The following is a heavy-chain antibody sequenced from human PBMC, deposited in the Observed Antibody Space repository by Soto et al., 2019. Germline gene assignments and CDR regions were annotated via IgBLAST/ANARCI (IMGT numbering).Heavy chain of an antibody. CDR1: GYSISTYW. Sequence: GESLKISCAASGYSISTYWMSWVRQAPGKGLEWVANVKQDGSEEYYVDSVKGRFTISRDNAKNTLYLQLNSLRAEDTAVYFCVSDQDSRGYSVFNLWGQGTQVTVSA. CDR3: VSDQDSRGYSVFNL. J-gene: IGHJ5*02. CDR2: VKQDGSEE. D-gene: IGHD3-22*01. V-gene: IGHV3-7*01.